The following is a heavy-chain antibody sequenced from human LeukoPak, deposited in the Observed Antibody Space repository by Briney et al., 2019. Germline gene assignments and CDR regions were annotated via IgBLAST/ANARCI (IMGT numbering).Heavy chain of an antibody. CDR1: GLTFGDYW. J-gene: IGHJ3*02. CDR3: ATYWRYFDWLLSDI. CDR2: IKQDGSEN. D-gene: IGHD3-9*01. Sequence: GGSLRLSCEASGLTFGDYWMTWVRQAPGKGLECVANIKQDGSENQYVDSVKGRFTISRDNAKNSLSLQMNSLRAEDTAVYYCATYWRYFDWLLSDIWGLGTMVTVSS. V-gene: IGHV3-7*05.